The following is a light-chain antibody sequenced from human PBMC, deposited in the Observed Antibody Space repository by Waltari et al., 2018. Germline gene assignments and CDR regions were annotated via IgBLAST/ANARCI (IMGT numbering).Light chain of an antibody. CDR3: QQRSNWPL. Sequence: EIVLTQSPATLSLSPGDRATLPCRASQSVSSYLAWYQQKPGQAPRLLIYDASNRATGIPARFSGSGSGTDFTLTISSLEPEDFAVYYCQQRSNWPLFGGGTKVEIK. CDR1: QSVSSY. V-gene: IGKV3-11*01. J-gene: IGKJ4*01. CDR2: DAS.